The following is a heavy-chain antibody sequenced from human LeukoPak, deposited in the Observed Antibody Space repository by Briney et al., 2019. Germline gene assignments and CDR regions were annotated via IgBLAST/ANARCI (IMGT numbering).Heavy chain of an antibody. CDR2: IYSGGST. Sequence: GSLRLSCAASGFTVSSNYMSWVRQAPGKGLEWVSVIYSGGSTYYADSVKGRFTISRDNSKNTLYLQMNSLRAEDTAVYYCAREFGEPYFDYWGQGTLVTVSS. J-gene: IGHJ4*02. V-gene: IGHV3-66*01. CDR1: GFTVSSNY. CDR3: AREFGEPYFDY. D-gene: IGHD3-10*01.